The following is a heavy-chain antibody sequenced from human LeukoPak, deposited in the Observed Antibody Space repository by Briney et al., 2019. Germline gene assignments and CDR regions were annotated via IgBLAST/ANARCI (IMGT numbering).Heavy chain of an antibody. J-gene: IGHJ4*02. Sequence: GRSLRLSCAASGFTFSSYGMHWVRQAPGKGLEWVAVISYDGSNKYYADSVKGRFTISRDNSKNTLYLQMNSLRAEDTAVYYCARQLGENYYDSSGYPFDYWGQGTLVTVSS. CDR3: ARQLGENYYDSSGYPFDY. CDR1: GFTFSSYG. V-gene: IGHV3-30*03. D-gene: IGHD3-22*01. CDR2: ISYDGSNK.